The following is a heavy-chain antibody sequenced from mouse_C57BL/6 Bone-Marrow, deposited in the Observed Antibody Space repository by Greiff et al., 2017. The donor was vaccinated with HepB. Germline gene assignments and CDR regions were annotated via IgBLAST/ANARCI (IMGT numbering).Heavy chain of an antibody. CDR2: ISNGGGST. CDR1: GFTFSDYY. D-gene: IGHD2-10*02. J-gene: IGHJ4*01. V-gene: IGHV5-12*01. Sequence: DVMLVESGGGLVQPGGSLKLSCAASGFTFSDYYMYWVRQTPEKRLEWVAYISNGGGSTYYPDTVKGRFTISRDNAKNTLYLQMSRLKSEDTAMYYCARGNLGRPYYAMDYWGQGTSVTVSS. CDR3: ARGNLGRPYYAMDY.